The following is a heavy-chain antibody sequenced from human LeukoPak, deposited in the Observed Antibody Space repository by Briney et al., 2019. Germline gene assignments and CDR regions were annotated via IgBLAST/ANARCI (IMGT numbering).Heavy chain of an antibody. CDR2: INSDGSST. CDR1: GFTFSSYW. V-gene: IGHV3-74*01. CDR3: ARVPAAEYYFDY. J-gene: IGHJ4*02. D-gene: IGHD2-2*01. Sequence: GGSLRLSCAASGFTFSSYWMHWVRQAPGKGLVWVSRINSDGSSTSYADSVKGRFTISRDNAKNSLYLQMNSLRAEDTAVYYCARVPAAEYYFDYWGQGTLVTVSS.